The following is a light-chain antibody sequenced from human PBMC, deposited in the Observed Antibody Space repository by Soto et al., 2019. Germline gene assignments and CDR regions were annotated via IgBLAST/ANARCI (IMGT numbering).Light chain of an antibody. CDR3: ISYTRSSTLHV. CDR1: SSDVGGYNY. CDR2: DVS. Sequence: QSALTQPASVSGSPGQSITISCNGSSSDVGGYNYVSWYQQHRGKAPKLIIYDVSNRPSGVSNRFSGSKSGNTASLTISGLQAEDEADYYSISYTRSSTLHVFGTVTKLTVL. V-gene: IGLV2-14*01. J-gene: IGLJ1*01.